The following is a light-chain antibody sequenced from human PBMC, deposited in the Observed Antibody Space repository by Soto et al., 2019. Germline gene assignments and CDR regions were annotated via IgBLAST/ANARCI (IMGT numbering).Light chain of an antibody. CDR1: QNVNNNF. CDR2: GVS. V-gene: IGKV3-20*01. J-gene: IGKJ4*01. CDR3: QQYGYLVT. Sequence: VLTQSPRTLSLSPGERATLSCRASQNVNNNFVAWYQQKPGQAPSLLIYGVSDRATGVPDRFSGSGSGTDFTLTISRLEPEDFAMYYCQQYGYLVTFGGGTKVEIK.